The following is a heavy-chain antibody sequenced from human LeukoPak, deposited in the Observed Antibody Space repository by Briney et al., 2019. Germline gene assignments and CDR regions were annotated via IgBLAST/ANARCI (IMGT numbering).Heavy chain of an antibody. CDR2: IYHGGST. Sequence: SETLSLTCSVSGYSISSGYYWGWIRQPPGKGLEWIGNIYHGGSTYYNSSLESRVTMSVDTSKNQFSLQLSSVTAADTAVYYCARYSSSGKGDYWGQGTLVTVSS. V-gene: IGHV4-38-2*01. CDR3: ARYSSSGKGDY. D-gene: IGHD6-13*01. CDR1: GYSISSGYY. J-gene: IGHJ4*02.